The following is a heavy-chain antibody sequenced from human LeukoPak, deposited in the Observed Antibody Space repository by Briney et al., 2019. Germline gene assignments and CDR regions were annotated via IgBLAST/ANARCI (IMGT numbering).Heavy chain of an antibody. D-gene: IGHD6-19*01. V-gene: IGHV3-7*01. J-gene: IGHJ4*02. CDR1: GFTFSTYW. Sequence: GGSLRPSCAASGFTFSTYWMTWVRQAPGKGLEWVANIKQDGREKYFVDSVKGRFTISRDNAKNLLYLQMNSLRADDTAVYYCARDPSLALAGTPFDYCGQGTRVTVSS. CDR2: IKQDGREK. CDR3: ARDPSLALAGTPFDY.